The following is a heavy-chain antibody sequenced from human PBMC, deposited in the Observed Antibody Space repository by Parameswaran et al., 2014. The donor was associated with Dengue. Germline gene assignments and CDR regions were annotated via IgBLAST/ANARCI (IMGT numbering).Heavy chain of an antibody. J-gene: IGHJ2*01. D-gene: IGHD3-22*01. CDR2: INHSGST. V-gene: IGHV4-34*01. Sequence: RWIRQPPGKGLEWIGEINHSGSTNYNPSLKSRVTISVDTSKNQFSLKLSSVTAADTAVYYCARGCYYDSSGYYQDWYFDLWGRGTLVTVSS. CDR3: ARGCYYDSSGYYQDWYFDL.